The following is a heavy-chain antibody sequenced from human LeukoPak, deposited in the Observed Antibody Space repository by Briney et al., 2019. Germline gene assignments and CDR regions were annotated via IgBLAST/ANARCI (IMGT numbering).Heavy chain of an antibody. V-gene: IGHV3-23*01. D-gene: IGHD2/OR15-2a*01. J-gene: IGHJ6*02. Sequence: GGSLRLSCAASGFTFSDYAMQWVRQAPGKGLEWVSGISASGGSTWYADSVKGRFTISRDNSKNTLYLQMNSLRAEDTAVYYCAKYVSARGPPYALAVWGQGTTVTVSS. CDR1: GFTFSDYA. CDR2: ISASGGST. CDR3: AKYVSARGPPYALAV.